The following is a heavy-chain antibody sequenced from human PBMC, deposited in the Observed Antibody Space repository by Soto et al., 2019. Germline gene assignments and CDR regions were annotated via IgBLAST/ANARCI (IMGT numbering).Heavy chain of an antibody. CDR3: AIADRSGVAGNSTYFYFDL. V-gene: IGHV1-69*02. J-gene: IGHJ2*01. D-gene: IGHD6-19*01. Sequence: QVQLVQSGAEVKKPGSSVKVSCKASGGTFSSYTISWVRQAPGQGLEWMGRIIPILGIANYAQKFQGRVTITADKSTSTAYMELSSLRSEDTAVYYCAIADRSGVAGNSTYFYFDLWGRGTLVTVSS. CDR1: GGTFSSYT. CDR2: IIPILGIA.